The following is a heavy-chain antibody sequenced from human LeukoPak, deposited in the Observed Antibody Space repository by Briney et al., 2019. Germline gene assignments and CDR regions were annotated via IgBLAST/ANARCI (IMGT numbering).Heavy chain of an antibody. CDR2: ISSSGSTI. CDR1: GFTFSSYE. V-gene: IGHV3-48*03. Sequence: GGSLRLSCAASGFTFSSYEMNWVRQAPGKGLEWVSYISSSGSTIYYADSVKGRFTISRDNAKNSLYLQMNSLRAEDTAVYYCARVSSYDSSGYHFDYWGQGTQVTVSS. D-gene: IGHD3-22*01. J-gene: IGHJ4*02. CDR3: ARVSSYDSSGYHFDY.